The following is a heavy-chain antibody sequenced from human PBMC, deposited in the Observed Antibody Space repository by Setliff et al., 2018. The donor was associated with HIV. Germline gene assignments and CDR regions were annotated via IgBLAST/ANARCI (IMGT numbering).Heavy chain of an antibody. CDR3: ARVSRSGWFFDW. J-gene: IGHJ4*02. Sequence: ASVKVSCKASGYTFTSYAIHWVRQAPGQRLEWMGWINTGQGNTKYSQEFQGRVTITRDTSATTAYMELSSLRSEDMAVYYCARVSRSGWFFDWWGQGSLVTVSS. CDR1: GYTFTSYA. CDR2: INTGQGNT. V-gene: IGHV1-3*03. D-gene: IGHD6-19*01.